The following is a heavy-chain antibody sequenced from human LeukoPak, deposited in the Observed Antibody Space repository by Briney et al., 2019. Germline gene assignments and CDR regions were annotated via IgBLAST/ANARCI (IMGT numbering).Heavy chain of an antibody. CDR3: ARINFKSARDY. CDR1: GFTSSTYW. D-gene: IGHD1-20*01. V-gene: IGHV3-7*01. Sequence: GGSLRLSCAASGFTSSTYWMSWVRQAPGKGLEWVANIKQDGIEKYYEDSVKGRFTISRDNAKNSLYLQMNSLSAEDTAMYYCARINFKSARDYWGQGTLVTVSS. J-gene: IGHJ4*02. CDR2: IKQDGIEK.